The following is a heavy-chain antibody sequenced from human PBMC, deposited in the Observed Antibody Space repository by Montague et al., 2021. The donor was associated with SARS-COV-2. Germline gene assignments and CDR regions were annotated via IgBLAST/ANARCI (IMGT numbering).Heavy chain of an antibody. CDR3: ARELGGFGV. J-gene: IGHJ3*01. CDR2: IDNSGSA. D-gene: IGHD3-16*01. Sequence: TLSLTCTVSGVSITRGGYFWSWIRQHPGRGLEWIGYIDNSGSAHYNPSLTSRVSISIDTSNNQSSLKLTSVTTADTAIYYCARELGGFGVWGQGIMVTVSS. V-gene: IGHV4-31*03. CDR1: GVSITRGGYF.